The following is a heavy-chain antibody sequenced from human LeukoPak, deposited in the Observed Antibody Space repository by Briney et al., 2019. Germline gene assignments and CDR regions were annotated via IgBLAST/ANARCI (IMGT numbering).Heavy chain of an antibody. CDR1: GGTFSSYA. CDR2: IIPIFGIA. D-gene: IGHD4-23*01. V-gene: IGHV1-69*04. J-gene: IGHJ2*01. Sequence: ASVKVSCKASGGTFSSYAISWVRQAPGQGLEWMGRIIPIFGIANYAQKFQGRVTNTADKSTSTAYMELSSLRSEDTAVYYCARGDCGDNYGDWYFDLWGRGTLVTVSS. CDR3: ARGDCGDNYGDWYFDL.